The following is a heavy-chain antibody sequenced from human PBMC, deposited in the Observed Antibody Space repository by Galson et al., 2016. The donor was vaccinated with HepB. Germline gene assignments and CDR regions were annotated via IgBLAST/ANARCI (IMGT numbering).Heavy chain of an antibody. CDR1: GYSFTTYW. CDR3: ARVLGDYYYYGMDV. V-gene: IGHV5-51*01. D-gene: IGHD3-16*01. Sequence: QSGAEVKKPGESLKVSCKGFGYSFTTYWIGWVRQKPGKGLEWMGIIYTGDSDTRYSPSFQGQVTFSVDKFISTAYLQWSSLKASDTAMYYCARVLGDYYYYGMDVWGQGTTVTVSS. CDR2: IYTGDSDT. J-gene: IGHJ6*02.